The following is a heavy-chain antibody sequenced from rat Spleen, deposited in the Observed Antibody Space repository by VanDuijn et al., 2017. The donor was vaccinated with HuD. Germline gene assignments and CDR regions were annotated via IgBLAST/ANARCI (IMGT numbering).Heavy chain of an antibody. CDR1: GFNFNDHW. J-gene: IGHJ2*01. D-gene: IGHD4-3*01. V-gene: IGHV4-2*01. CDR2: INKDSSTI. CDR3: VREEVGVRY. Sequence: EVQLVESDGGLVQPGRSLKLSCAASGFNFNDHWMGWVRQAPGKGLEWIGEINKDSSTIKYIPSLKDKVTISRDNGQNTLYLQMSKVGSEDTAIYYCVREEVGVRYWGQGVMVTVSS.